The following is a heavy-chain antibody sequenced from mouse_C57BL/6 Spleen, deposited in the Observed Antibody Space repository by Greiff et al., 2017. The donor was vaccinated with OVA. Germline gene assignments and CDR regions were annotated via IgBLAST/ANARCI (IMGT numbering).Heavy chain of an antibody. CDR3: ARWITTVLDY. CDR1: GYTFTSSW. V-gene: IGHV1-50*01. CDR2: IDPSDSYT. Sequence: QVQLQQPGAELVKPGDSVKLSCKSSGYTFTSSWMRWVKQRPGQGLALIGEIDPSDSYTNYNPKFKGQATLTVDTSSSTAYMQLSSLTSEDSAVYYCARWITTVLDYWGHGTSVTVSS. J-gene: IGHJ4*01. D-gene: IGHD1-1*01.